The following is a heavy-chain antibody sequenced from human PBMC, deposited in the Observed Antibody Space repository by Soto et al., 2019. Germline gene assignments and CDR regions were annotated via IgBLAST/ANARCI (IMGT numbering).Heavy chain of an antibody. J-gene: IGHJ4*02. CDR1: GYTFTKYD. D-gene: IGHD3-3*01. Sequence: QVQLVQSGAEVKRPGASVKVSSKASGYTFTKYDISWVRQAPGQGLEWLGLISPNSGRPSYAQKFEGRVTMTTDTSTTTAYLELRSLRSDDTAVYYCVRQYYDFWTDYPDFDYWGQGTLVTVSS. CDR3: VRQYYDFWTDYPDFDY. CDR2: ISPNSGRP. V-gene: IGHV1-18*04.